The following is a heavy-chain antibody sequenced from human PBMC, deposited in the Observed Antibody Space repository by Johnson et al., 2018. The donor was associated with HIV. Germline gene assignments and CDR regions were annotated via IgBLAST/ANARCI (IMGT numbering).Heavy chain of an antibody. CDR3: TRDRDGVGVS. V-gene: IGHV3-72*01. CDR2: IRNKPSSYST. D-gene: IGHD3-10*01. Sequence: VQLVESGGGLIQTGGSLRLSCVASGFTVSSNYMNWVRQAPGKGLEWVSSIGSIRNKPSSYSTEYTASVKGRFTVSRDDSKNSVYLQMSSLKTEDTAVYYCTRDRDGVGVSWGQGTMVTVSS. J-gene: IGHJ3*01. CDR1: GFTVSSNY.